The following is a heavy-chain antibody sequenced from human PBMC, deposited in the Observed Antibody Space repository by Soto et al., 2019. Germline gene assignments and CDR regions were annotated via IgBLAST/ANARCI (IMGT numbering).Heavy chain of an antibody. J-gene: IGHJ4*02. CDR3: ARDYPLGYCSSTSCNSFDY. V-gene: IGHV1-69*08. D-gene: IGHD2-2*02. CDR2: IIPILGIA. CDR1: GGTFSSYT. Sequence: QVQLVQSGAEVKKPGSSVKVSCKASGGTFSSYTISWVRQAPGQGREWMGRIIPILGIANYAQKFQGRVTITADKSTSTAYMELSSLRSEDTAGYYCARDYPLGYCSSTSCNSFDYWGKGTLVTVSS.